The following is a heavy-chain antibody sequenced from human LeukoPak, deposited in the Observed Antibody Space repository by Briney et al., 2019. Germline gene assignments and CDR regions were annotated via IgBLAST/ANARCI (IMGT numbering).Heavy chain of an antibody. CDR3: APTDSSSIH. J-gene: IGHJ4*02. Sequence: GGSLRLSCAASGFTFSSYAMSWVRQAPGKGMEWVSAISGSGGRTYYADSVKGRFTISRDNSKNPLYLQMNSLRAEDTAVYYCAPTDSSSIHWGQGTLVTVSS. D-gene: IGHD6-6*01. V-gene: IGHV3-23*01. CDR1: GFTFSSYA. CDR2: ISGSGGRT.